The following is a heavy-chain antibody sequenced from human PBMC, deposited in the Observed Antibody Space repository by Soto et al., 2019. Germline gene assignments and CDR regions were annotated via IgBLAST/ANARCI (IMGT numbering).Heavy chain of an antibody. CDR2: IYYSGST. D-gene: IGHD3-16*01. V-gene: IGHV4-31*03. CDR3: ARDDGGGGVDY. CDR1: GGSISSGGYY. J-gene: IGHJ4*02. Sequence: PSETLSLTCTVSGGSISSGGYYWSWIRQHPGKGLEWIGYIYYSGSTYYNPSLKSRVTISVDTSKNQFSLKLSSVTAADTAVYYCARDDGGGGVDYWGQGTLVTVSS.